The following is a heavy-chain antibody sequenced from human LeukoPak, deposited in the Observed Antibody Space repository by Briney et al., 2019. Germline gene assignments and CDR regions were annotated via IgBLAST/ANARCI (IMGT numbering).Heavy chain of an antibody. CDR1: GFTFSSYW. V-gene: IGHV3-7*01. Sequence: GGSLRLSCAASGFTFSSYWMGWVRQAPGKGLEWVANIKQDGSEKYYVDSVKGRFTISRDNAKNSLYLQMNSLRAEDTAVYYCARALPLRQYSGSYPDAFDIWGQGTMVTVSS. J-gene: IGHJ3*02. D-gene: IGHD1-26*01. CDR3: ARALPLRQYSGSYPDAFDI. CDR2: IKQDGSEK.